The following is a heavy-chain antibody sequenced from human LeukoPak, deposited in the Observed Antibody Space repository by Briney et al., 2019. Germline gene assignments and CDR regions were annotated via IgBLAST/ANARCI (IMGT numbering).Heavy chain of an antibody. CDR2: INHSGST. D-gene: IGHD5-12*01. CDR1: GGSFSGYY. CDR3: ARDGYTWMGDAFDI. V-gene: IGHV4-34*01. Sequence: SETLSLTCAVYGGSFSGYYWSWIRQPPGKGLEWIGEINHSGSTNYNPSLKSRVTISVDTSKNQFSLKLSSVTAADTAVYYCARDGYTWMGDAFDIWGQGTMVTVSS. J-gene: IGHJ3*02.